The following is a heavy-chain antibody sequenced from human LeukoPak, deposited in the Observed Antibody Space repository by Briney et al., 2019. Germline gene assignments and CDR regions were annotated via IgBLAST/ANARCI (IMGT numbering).Heavy chain of an antibody. D-gene: IGHD2-2*01. CDR3: TRAPHPRCSSSGCYLDY. J-gene: IGHJ4*02. CDR1: GFTFGDYA. CDR2: IQAKAYGGAT. V-gene: IGHV3-49*04. Sequence: GGSLRLSCSTYGFTFGDYAMSWDRQAPGKGLEWVGFIQAKAYGGATKYAASVNGRFSISRDDSQSIANLQMDDLKTEDTAVYYCTRAPHPRCSSSGCYLDYWGQGALVTVSS.